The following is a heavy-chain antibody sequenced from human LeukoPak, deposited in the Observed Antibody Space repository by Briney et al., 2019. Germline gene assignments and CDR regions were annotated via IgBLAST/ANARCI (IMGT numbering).Heavy chain of an antibody. CDR2: IYPGDSDT. D-gene: IGHD3-16*01. CDR1: GYSFTSYW. Sequence: GESLKISCKGSGYSFTSYWIGWVRQMPGKGLEWMGIIYPGDSDTKYSPSFQGQVIISADKSISTAYLQWSSLKASDTAMYFCARPGHNDYVGAFDIWGQGTMVTVSS. CDR3: ARPGHNDYVGAFDI. J-gene: IGHJ3*02. V-gene: IGHV5-51*01.